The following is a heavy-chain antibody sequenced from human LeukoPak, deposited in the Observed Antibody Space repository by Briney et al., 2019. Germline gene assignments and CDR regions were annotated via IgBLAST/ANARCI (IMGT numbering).Heavy chain of an antibody. CDR3: ARDDISVDTAMVMRYYYGMDV. CDR1: GFTFSSYA. V-gene: IGHV3-30-3*01. J-gene: IGHJ6*02. D-gene: IGHD5-18*01. CDR2: ISYDGSNK. Sequence: GGSLRLSCAASGFTFSSYAMHWVRQAPGKGLEWVAVISYDGSNKYYADSVKGRFTISRDNSKNTLYLQMNSLRAEDTAVYYCARDDISVDTAMVMRYYYGMDVWGQGTTVTVSS.